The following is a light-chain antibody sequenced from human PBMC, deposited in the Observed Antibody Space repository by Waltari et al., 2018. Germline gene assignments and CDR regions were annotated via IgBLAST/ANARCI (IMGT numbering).Light chain of an antibody. J-gene: IGLJ3*02. CDR3: SSYTSRNTWV. Sequence: QSALTQPAPVSGSPGQSITISCTGTSSDIGTYNYVSWYQQHPGKAPKLRIYDVSNRPSGVSNRFAGSKSGNTASLTISGLQAEDEADYYCSSYTSRNTWVFCGGTKLTVL. V-gene: IGLV2-14*03. CDR2: DVS. CDR1: SSDIGTYNY.